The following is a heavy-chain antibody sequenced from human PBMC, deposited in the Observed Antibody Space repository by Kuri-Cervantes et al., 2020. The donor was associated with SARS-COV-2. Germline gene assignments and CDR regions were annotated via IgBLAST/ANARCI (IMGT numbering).Heavy chain of an antibody. CDR1: GYTFSDYY. D-gene: IGHD3-10*01. CDR3: ARGMVRGIIQYYYYPMDV. J-gene: IGHJ6*02. CDR2: INPNSGGT. V-gene: IGHV1-2*04. Sequence: ASVKVSCKASGYTFSDYYIYWVRQAPGQGLEWMGWINPNSGGTNYAQKFQGWVTTTRDTSINTAYMELSRLRSDDMAVYYCARGMVRGIIQYYYYPMDVWGQGTTVTVSS.